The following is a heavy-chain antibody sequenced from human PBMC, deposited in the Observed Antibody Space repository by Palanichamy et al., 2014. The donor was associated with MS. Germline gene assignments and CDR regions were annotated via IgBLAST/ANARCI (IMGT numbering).Heavy chain of an antibody. CDR3: AKDEENNIVGGDLFDH. Sequence: EVQLLDSGEGLVQPGGSLRLSCAASGFSFNNYAMSWVRQAPGKGLEWVSVISGGGDTTYYADSVKGRFTISRDNSKNTLYLQMNNLGGEDTAVYYCAKDEENNIVGGDLFDHWGQGTLVTVSS. J-gene: IGHJ4*02. D-gene: IGHD1-26*01. CDR1: GFSFNNYA. CDR2: ISGGGDTT. V-gene: IGHV3-23*01.